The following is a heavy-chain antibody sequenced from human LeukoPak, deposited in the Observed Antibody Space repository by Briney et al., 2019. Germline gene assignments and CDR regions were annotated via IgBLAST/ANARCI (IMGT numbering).Heavy chain of an antibody. Sequence: PGGSLRLSCAASGFTFNIYWIHWVRQAPGEGLVWVSRINSDGSSTVYADSVQGRFSISRDNAKNTVYLQMNSLRAEDTAVYYCAKLKQWQPQRYFFEYWGQGALVTVAS. J-gene: IGHJ4*02. CDR1: GFTFNIYW. CDR2: INSDGSST. CDR3: AKLKQWQPQRYFFEY. V-gene: IGHV3-74*01. D-gene: IGHD6-19*01.